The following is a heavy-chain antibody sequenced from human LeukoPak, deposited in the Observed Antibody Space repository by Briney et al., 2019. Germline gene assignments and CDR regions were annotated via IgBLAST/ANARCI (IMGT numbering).Heavy chain of an antibody. Sequence: ASVKVSCKASGYTFTSYAMNWVRQAPGQGLEWMGWINTNTGNPTYPQGFTGRFVFSLDTSVSTAYLQISSLKAEDTAVYYCARAPVRGQQLVHGYWGQGTLVTVSS. V-gene: IGHV7-4-1*02. J-gene: IGHJ4*02. CDR2: INTNTGNP. CDR3: ARAPVRGQQLVHGY. CDR1: GYTFTSYA. D-gene: IGHD6-13*01.